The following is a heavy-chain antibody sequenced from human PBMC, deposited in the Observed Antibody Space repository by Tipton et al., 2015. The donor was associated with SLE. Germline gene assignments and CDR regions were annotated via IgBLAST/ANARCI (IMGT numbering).Heavy chain of an antibody. D-gene: IGHD3-22*01. J-gene: IGHJ3*01. CDR3: TRGPVGSGYYSSSDAFDF. CDR1: GYTFTSYA. V-gene: IGHV1-18*01. CDR2: INPYTGNT. Sequence: QLVQSGAEIKKPGASVKVSCKASGYTFTSYAISWVRQAPGQGLEWMGWINPYTGNTDYAQKVQGRVTMTTDTSRSTAYLDLRSLRPDDTAVYFCTRGPVGSGYYSSSDAFDFWGQGTMVTVSS.